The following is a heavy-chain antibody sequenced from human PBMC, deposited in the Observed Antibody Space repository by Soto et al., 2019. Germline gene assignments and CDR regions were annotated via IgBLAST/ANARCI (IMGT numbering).Heavy chain of an antibody. Sequence: SVKVSCKTSGDTFSSYAISWVRQAPGQGLEWMGGIIPILGTPSYAQKFQGRVTIAADKSTSTAYMELSSLRSEDTAVYYCARERSRYDRSGYYRPEY. V-gene: IGHV1-69*10. CDR3: ARERSRYDRSGYYRPEY. CDR1: GDTFSSYA. CDR2: IIPILGTP. D-gene: IGHD3-22*01. J-gene: IGHJ1*01.